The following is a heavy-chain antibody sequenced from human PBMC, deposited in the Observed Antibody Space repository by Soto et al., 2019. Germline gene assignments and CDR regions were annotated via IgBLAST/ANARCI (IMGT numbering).Heavy chain of an antibody. V-gene: IGHV4-39*01. CDR2: IYYSGST. D-gene: IGHD3-22*01. CDR1: GGSISSSSYY. CDR3: GRTPITMIVVDPYYFDY. J-gene: IGHJ4*02. Sequence: GPGTTSETLSLTCTVSGGSISSSSYYWGWIRQPPGKGLEWIGSIYYSGSTYYNPSLKSRVTISVDTSKNQFSLKLSSVTAADTAVYYCGRTPITMIVVDPYYFDYWGQGTLVTVSS.